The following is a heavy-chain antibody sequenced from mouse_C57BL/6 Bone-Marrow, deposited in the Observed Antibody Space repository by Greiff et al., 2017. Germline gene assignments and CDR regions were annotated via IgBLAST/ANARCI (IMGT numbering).Heavy chain of an antibody. D-gene: IGHD2-4*01. CDR3: ARHEDPHIYYDYDRFAY. CDR1: GYTFTEYT. CDR2: FYPGSGSI. J-gene: IGHJ3*01. V-gene: IGHV1-62-2*01. Sequence: VQLQQSGAELVKPGASVKLSCKASGYTFTEYTIHWVKQRSGQGLEWIGWFYPGSGSIKYNEKFKDKATLTADQSSSTVYMELSRLTSEDSAVXFCARHEDPHIYYDYDRFAYWGQGTLVTVSA.